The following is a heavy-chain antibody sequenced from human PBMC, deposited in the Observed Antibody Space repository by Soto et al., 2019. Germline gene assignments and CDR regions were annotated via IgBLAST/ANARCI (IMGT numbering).Heavy chain of an antibody. Sequence: QVQLVQSGAEVKKPGASVRVSCKASGYTFTGYYMHWVRRAPGQGLEWMGWINPNSSGTNYAQKFQGRVTMTRDTSISTAYMELSRLRSDDTAVYYCARNEVAGMDFDYWGQGTLVTVSS. J-gene: IGHJ4*02. V-gene: IGHV1-2*02. CDR2: INPNSSGT. CDR1: GYTFTGYY. D-gene: IGHD6-19*01. CDR3: ARNEVAGMDFDY.